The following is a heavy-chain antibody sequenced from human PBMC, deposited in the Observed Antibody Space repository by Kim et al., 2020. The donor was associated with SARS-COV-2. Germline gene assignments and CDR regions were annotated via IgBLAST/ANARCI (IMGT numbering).Heavy chain of an antibody. CDR3: ARGVYFNY. J-gene: IGHJ4*02. D-gene: IGHD2-8*01. CDR2: IYHGDTDT. V-gene: IGHV5-51*01. Sequence: HMPGKGLEWMGLIYHGDTDTIYSPSFKGQVTISADKSISTAYLQWSSRKASDTAMYCCARGVYFNYWGQGTLVTVSS.